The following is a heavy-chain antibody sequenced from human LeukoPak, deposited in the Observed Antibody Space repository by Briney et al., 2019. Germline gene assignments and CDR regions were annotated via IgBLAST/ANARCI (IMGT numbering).Heavy chain of an antibody. Sequence: AGGSLRLSCAASGFTFSSYAMSWVRQAPGKELEWVSAISGSGGSTYYADSVKGRFTISRDNSKNTLYLQMNSLRAEDTAVYYCALSLVEGSGWLFDYWGQGTPVTVSS. CDR1: GFTFSSYA. CDR3: ALSLVEGSGWLFDY. D-gene: IGHD6-19*01. CDR2: ISGSGGST. J-gene: IGHJ4*02. V-gene: IGHV3-23*01.